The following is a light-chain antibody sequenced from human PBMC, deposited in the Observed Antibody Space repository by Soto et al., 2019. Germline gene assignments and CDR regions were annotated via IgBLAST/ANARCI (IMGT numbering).Light chain of an antibody. CDR3: SSYTGSGTLRL. J-gene: IGLJ1*01. CDR2: EVS. CDR1: GSDIGTYHY. Sequence: QSFLTQPASVSGSPGQSITISCTGTGSDIGTYHYVSWYQHHPGKAPKLMIYEVSNRPSGVSNRFSGSKSGNTASLTISGLQAEDEADYYCSSYTGSGTLRLFGTGTKVIVL. V-gene: IGLV2-14*01.